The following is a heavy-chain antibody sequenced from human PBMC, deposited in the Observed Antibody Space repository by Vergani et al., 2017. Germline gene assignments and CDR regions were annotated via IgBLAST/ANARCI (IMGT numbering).Heavy chain of an antibody. Sequence: QVQLVESGGGVVQPGRSLRLSCAASGFTVSSNYMSWVRQAPGKGLEWVAVIWYDGSNKYYADSVKGRFTISRDNSKNTLYLQMNSLRAEDTAVYYCARDVAVAGTPRLMDYWGQGTLVTVSS. V-gene: IGHV3-33*08. D-gene: IGHD6-19*01. CDR1: GFTVSSNY. CDR3: ARDVAVAGTPRLMDY. J-gene: IGHJ4*02. CDR2: IWYDGSNK.